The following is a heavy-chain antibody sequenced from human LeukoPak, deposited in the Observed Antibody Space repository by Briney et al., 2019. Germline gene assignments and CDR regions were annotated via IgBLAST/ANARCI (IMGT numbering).Heavy chain of an antibody. CDR3: ARKLSESGDNYGYR. CDR2: ISARDGDT. Sequence: ASVKVSCKASGYTFTNYGISWVRQAPGQGLEWMGWISARDGDTSYPQKFQGRVTMTTESSTSTAYVELRSLRSDDTAVYYCARKLSESGDNYGYRWGQGTLVTVSS. CDR1: GYTFTNYG. J-gene: IGHJ4*02. D-gene: IGHD4-11*01. V-gene: IGHV1-18*01.